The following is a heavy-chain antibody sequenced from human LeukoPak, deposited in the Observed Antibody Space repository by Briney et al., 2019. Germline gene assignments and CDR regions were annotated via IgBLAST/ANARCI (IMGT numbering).Heavy chain of an antibody. V-gene: IGHV4-34*01. Sequence: SETLSLTCAVYGGSFSGYYWSWIRQPPGKGLEWIGEINHSGSTNYNPSLKSRVTISVDTSKNQFSLKLSSVTAADTAVYYCARGKLDSSSWYYDYWGQGTLVTVSS. CDR3: ARGKLDSSSWYYDY. CDR1: GGSFSGYY. J-gene: IGHJ4*02. CDR2: INHSGST. D-gene: IGHD6-13*01.